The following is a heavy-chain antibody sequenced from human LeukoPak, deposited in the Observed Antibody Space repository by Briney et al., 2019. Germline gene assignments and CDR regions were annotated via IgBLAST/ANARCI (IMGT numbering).Heavy chain of an antibody. CDR1: GYTFTSYD. D-gene: IGHD2-15*01. J-gene: IGHJ4*02. Sequence: ASVKVSCKASGYTFTSYDINWVRQATGQGLEWMGWISAYNGNTNYAQKLQGRVTMTTDTSTSTAYMELRSLRSDDTAVYYCARDCSGGSCRFDYWGQGTLVTVSS. CDR3: ARDCSGGSCRFDY. CDR2: ISAYNGNT. V-gene: IGHV1-18*01.